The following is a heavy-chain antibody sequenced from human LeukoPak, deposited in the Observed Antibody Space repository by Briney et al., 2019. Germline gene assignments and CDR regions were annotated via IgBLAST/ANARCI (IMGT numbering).Heavy chain of an antibody. CDR1: GFTFSSYT. V-gene: IGHV3-23*01. J-gene: IGHJ4*02. D-gene: IGHD6-6*01. Sequence: GGSLRLSCTASGFTFSSYTMSWVRQAPGKGLRWVSTITTGGPNTYYADSVKGRFTISRDNSKNTLYLQMNSLRVEDTAVYYCARSGSSSSLRYFDYWGQGTLVTVSS. CDR3: ARSGSSSSLRYFDY. CDR2: ITTGGPNT.